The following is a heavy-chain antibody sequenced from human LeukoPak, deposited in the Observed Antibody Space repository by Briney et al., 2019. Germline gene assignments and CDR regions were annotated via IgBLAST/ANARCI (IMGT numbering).Heavy chain of an antibody. J-gene: IGHJ4*02. CDR2: ISSSSSYI. Sequence: GSPRLSCAASGFTFSSYSMNWVRQAPGKGLEWVSSISSSSSYIYYADSVKGRFTISRDNAKNSLYLQMNSLRAEDTAVYYCARGRATVTPFDYWGQGTLVTVSS. CDR1: GFTFSSYS. D-gene: IGHD4-17*01. CDR3: ARGRATVTPFDY. V-gene: IGHV3-21*01.